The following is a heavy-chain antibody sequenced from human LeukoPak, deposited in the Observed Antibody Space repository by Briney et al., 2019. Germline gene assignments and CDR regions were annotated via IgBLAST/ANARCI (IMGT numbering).Heavy chain of an antibody. CDR2: VSGSGGAT. D-gene: IGHD3-16*02. Sequence: GGSLRLSCAASRFSFSSNAMSWVRQPPGKGLEWVSTVSGSGGATYYAESVKGRFTISRDNSKNTLYLQMNSLKTEDTAVYYCTTEEGYYDYVWGSYRKLDYWGQGTLVTVSS. V-gene: IGHV3-23*01. J-gene: IGHJ4*02. CDR3: TTEEGYYDYVWGSYRKLDY. CDR1: RFSFSSNA.